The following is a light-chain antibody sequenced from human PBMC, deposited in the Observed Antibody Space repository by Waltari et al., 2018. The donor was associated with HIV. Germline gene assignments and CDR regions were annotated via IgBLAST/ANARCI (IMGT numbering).Light chain of an antibody. CDR3: SSYTSSSTYV. J-gene: IGLJ1*01. CDR1: SSDVAGYNY. CDR2: EVS. Sequence: QSALTQPASVSGSPGQSITISCTGTSSDVAGYNYVSWYPQHPGKAPQLMIYEVSNRPSGVSNRFSGSKSGNTASLTISGLQAEDEADYYCSSYTSSSTYVFGTGTKVTGL. V-gene: IGLV2-14*01.